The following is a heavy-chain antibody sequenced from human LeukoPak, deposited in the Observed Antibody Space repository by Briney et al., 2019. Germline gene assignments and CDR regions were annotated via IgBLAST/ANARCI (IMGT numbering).Heavy chain of an antibody. Sequence: SVKVSCKASGGTFISYAISWVRQAPGQGLEWMGGIIPIFGTANYAQKFQGRVMITTDESTSTAYMELSSLRSEDTAVYYCARLYCSSTSCYRNVAAFDIWGQGTMVTVSS. V-gene: IGHV1-69*05. CDR1: GGTFISYA. CDR2: IIPIFGTA. J-gene: IGHJ3*02. D-gene: IGHD2-2*02. CDR3: ARLYCSSTSCYRNVAAFDI.